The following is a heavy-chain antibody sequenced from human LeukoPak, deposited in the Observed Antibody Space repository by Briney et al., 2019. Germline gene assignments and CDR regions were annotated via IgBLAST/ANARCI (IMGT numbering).Heavy chain of an antibody. J-gene: IGHJ6*03. Sequence: GASVKVSCKASGYTFTSYDINWVRQATGQGLEWMGWMNPNSGNTGYAQKFQGRVTMTRNTSISTAYMELSSLRSEDTAVYYCARGGKGRYCSSTSCYRLHYYYYYYMDVWGKGTTVTISS. CDR2: MNPNSGNT. V-gene: IGHV1-8*01. CDR1: GYTFTSYD. CDR3: ARGGKGRYCSSTSCYRLHYYYYYYMDV. D-gene: IGHD2-2*01.